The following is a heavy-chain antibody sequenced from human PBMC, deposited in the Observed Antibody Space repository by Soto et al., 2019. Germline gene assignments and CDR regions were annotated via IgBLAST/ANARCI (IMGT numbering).Heavy chain of an antibody. Sequence: RLSCAASGFIFNSYAMSWVRQAPGKGLEWVSTLTSTGGTYYADSVKGRFPISRDNSKNTLYLQMNNLRAEDTAVYYCAKDGDLYSGYFDYWGHGTLVTVSS. V-gene: IGHV3-23*01. CDR2: LTSTGGT. CDR3: AKDGDLYSGYFDY. D-gene: IGHD3-10*01. J-gene: IGHJ4*01. CDR1: GFIFNSYA.